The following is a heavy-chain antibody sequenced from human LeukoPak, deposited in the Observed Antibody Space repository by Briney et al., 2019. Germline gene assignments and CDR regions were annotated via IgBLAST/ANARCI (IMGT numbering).Heavy chain of an antibody. V-gene: IGHV3-53*01. D-gene: IGHD5-12*01. CDR2: IHTNGNT. Sequence: GGSLRLSCAASGCTVTSNYMTWVRQAPGKGLEWISVIHTNGNTFYAEPVKGRFSISRDNSKNTLFLQMNSLRAEDTAVYYCAAAVNVVGTMRFYFYYYMDVWGKGTMVTVSS. J-gene: IGHJ6*03. CDR1: GCTVTSNY. CDR3: AAAVNVVGTMRFYFYYYMDV.